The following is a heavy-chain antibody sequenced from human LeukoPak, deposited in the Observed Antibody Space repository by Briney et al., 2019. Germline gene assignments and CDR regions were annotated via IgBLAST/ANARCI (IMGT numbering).Heavy chain of an antibody. Sequence: ASVKVSCKASGYTFTSYAMHWVRQAPGQRLEWMGWINAGNGNTKYSQKFQGRVTITRDTSACTAYMELSSLRSEDTAVYYCARLRAGYCSSTSCPYWYFDLWGRGTLVTVSS. V-gene: IGHV1-3*01. D-gene: IGHD2-2*01. CDR3: ARLRAGYCSSTSCPYWYFDL. CDR1: GYTFTSYA. J-gene: IGHJ2*01. CDR2: INAGNGNT.